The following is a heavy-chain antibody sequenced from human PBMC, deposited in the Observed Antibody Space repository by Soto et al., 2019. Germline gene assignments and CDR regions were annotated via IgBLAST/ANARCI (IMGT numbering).Heavy chain of an antibody. CDR1: GYTFTGYY. CDR3: ARGGVVPAAHDAFDI. Sequence: ASVKVSCKASGYTFTGYYMHWVRQAPGQGLEWMGWINPNSGGTNYAQKFQGWVTMTRDTSISTAYMELSRLRSDDTAVYYCARGGVVPAAHDAFDIWGQGTVVTVS. J-gene: IGHJ3*02. D-gene: IGHD2-2*01. V-gene: IGHV1-2*04. CDR2: INPNSGGT.